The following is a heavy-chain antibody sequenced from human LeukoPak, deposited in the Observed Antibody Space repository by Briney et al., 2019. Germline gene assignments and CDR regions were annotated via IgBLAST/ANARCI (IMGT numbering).Heavy chain of an antibody. Sequence: GGSLRLSCAASGFTFSSYWVSWVRQAPGKGREWVANIKQDGSEKYYVDSVKGRFTISRDNAKNSLYLQMNSLRAEDTAVYYCARDSVVAASYYFDYWGQGTLVTVSS. V-gene: IGHV3-7*01. J-gene: IGHJ4*02. CDR3: ARDSVVAASYYFDY. CDR1: GFTFSSYW. D-gene: IGHD2-15*01. CDR2: IKQDGSEK.